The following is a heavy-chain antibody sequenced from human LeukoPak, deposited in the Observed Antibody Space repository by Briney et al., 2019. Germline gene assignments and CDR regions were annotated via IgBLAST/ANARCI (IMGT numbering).Heavy chain of an antibody. CDR2: IIPIFGTA. Sequence: SVKVSCKASGGTFSSYAISWVRQAPGQGLEWMGGIIPIFGTANYAQKFQGRVTITADESTSTAYMELSSLRSEDTAVYYCARGDGYSSSWYRPGAYHFDYWGQGTLVTVSS. CDR1: GGTFSSYA. V-gene: IGHV1-69*01. J-gene: IGHJ4*02. D-gene: IGHD6-13*01. CDR3: ARGDGYSSSWYRPGAYHFDY.